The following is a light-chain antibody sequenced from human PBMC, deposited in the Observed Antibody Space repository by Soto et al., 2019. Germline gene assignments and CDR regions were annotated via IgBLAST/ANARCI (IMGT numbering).Light chain of an antibody. CDR2: AAS. J-gene: IGKJ1*01. Sequence: AIRMTQSPSSFSASTGERVTITCRASQGISSYLAWYQQKPGKAPKLLIYAASTLHSGVPSRFSGSGSGTEFTLPISCLQSEDFATYYCQQYYSYPPTFGQGTKVDIK. CDR3: QQYYSYPPT. CDR1: QGISSY. V-gene: IGKV1-8*01.